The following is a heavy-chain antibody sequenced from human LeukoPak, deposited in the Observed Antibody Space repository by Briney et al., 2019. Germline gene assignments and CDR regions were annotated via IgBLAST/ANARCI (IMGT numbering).Heavy chain of an antibody. CDR1: GGSISSSSYY. CDR2: IYYSGST. V-gene: IGHV4-39*01. D-gene: IGHD1-14*01. Sequence: SETLSLTCTVSGGSISSSSYYWGWIRQLPGKGLERIGSIYYSGSTYYNPSLKSRVTISVDTSKNQFSLKLSSVTAADTAVYYCAPSAGYNWFDPWGQGTLVTVSS. CDR3: APSAGYNWFDP. J-gene: IGHJ5*02.